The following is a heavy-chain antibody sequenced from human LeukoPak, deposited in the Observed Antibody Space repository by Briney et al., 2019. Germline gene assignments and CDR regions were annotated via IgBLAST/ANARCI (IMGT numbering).Heavy chain of an antibody. J-gene: IGHJ6*01. D-gene: IGHD1-26*01. V-gene: IGHV1-46*01. CDR1: GYTFTIYY. CDR3: ARVRGELLRDYSYGIDS. CDR2: INPSGGST. Sequence: ASVKVSCNSSGYTFTIYYTHWVREAPGQGLEWMGIINPSGGSTSYAQKFQGRVTMTRDTSTSTVYMGLISLSSEDTAVYYCARVRGELLRDYSYGIDSRVGGTTVTVSS.